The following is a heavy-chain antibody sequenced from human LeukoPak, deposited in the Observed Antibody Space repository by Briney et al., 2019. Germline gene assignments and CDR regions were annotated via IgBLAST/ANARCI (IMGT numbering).Heavy chain of an antibody. CDR1: GFSFSYHG. D-gene: IGHD2-15*01. Sequence: GGTLRLSCVASGFSFSYHGMNWVRLAPGKGLEWVSGVSPPGGGTYYADSVKGRFTISRDDSRNTLSLQMNSLRAEDTAVYYCAKDLEDCSGGSCYSAFDYWGQGTLVTVSS. V-gene: IGHV3-23*01. J-gene: IGHJ4*02. CDR3: AKDLEDCSGGSCYSAFDY. CDR2: VSPPGGGT.